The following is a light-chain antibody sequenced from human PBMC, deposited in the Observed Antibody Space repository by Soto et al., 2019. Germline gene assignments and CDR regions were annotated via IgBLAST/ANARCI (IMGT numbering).Light chain of an antibody. CDR2: AVS. J-gene: IGLJ2*01. V-gene: IGLV2-14*01. CDR3: CSYTSLSIVV. CDR1: SSDVGGYNH. Sequence: QSVLTQPASVSGSPGQSITISCTGTSSDVGGYNHVSWYQHSPGKAPKLILFAVSDRPSGVSHRFSGSKSGNTASLTISGLQAEDEADYYCCSYTSLSIVVFGGGTKLTVL.